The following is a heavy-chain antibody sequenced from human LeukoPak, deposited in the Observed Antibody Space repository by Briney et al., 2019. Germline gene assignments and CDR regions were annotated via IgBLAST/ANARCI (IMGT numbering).Heavy chain of an antibody. J-gene: IGHJ5*02. V-gene: IGHV3-30*03. CDR1: GFTFSSYG. CDR2: ISYDGSNK. D-gene: IGHD1-26*01. Sequence: GGSLRLSCAASGFTFSSYGMHWVRQAPGKGLEWVAVISYDGSNKYYADSVKGRFTISRDNSKNTLYLQMNSLRAEDTAVYCCARWVEPGNWFDPWGQGTLVTVSS. CDR3: ARWVEPGNWFDP.